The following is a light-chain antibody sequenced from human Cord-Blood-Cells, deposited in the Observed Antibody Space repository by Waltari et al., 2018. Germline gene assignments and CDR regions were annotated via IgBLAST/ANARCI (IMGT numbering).Light chain of an antibody. V-gene: IGKV3-20*01. CDR1: QRVSSSY. Sequence: DILLTQSPGTLSLSPGERAPLSCRASQRVSSSYLAWYQQKPGQAPRLLIYGASSRATGIPDRFSGSGSGTDFTLTISRLEPEDVAVYYCQKYGSAPWTFGHGTKVEIK. CDR2: GAS. CDR3: QKYGSAPWT. J-gene: IGKJ1*01.